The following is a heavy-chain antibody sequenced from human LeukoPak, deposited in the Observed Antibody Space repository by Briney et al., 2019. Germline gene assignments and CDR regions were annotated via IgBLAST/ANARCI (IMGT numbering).Heavy chain of an antibody. CDR3: ARGVGIFSMDV. Sequence: FQGRVTITGDTSASTAYMELSSLRSEDTAVYYCARGVGIFSMDVWGQGTTVTVSS. D-gene: IGHD3-9*01. J-gene: IGHJ6*02. V-gene: IGHV1-3*01.